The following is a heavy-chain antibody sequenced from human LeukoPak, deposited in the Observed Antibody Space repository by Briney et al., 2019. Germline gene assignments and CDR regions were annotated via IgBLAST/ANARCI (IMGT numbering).Heavy chain of an antibody. V-gene: IGHV5-51*01. CDR1: GCSFTSYW. CDR2: IYPGDSDT. Sequence: GEALQISFKGAGCSFTSYWIGWGRRMPGKGGEGRGIIYPGDSDTRYSPSFQGQVTISADKSISTAYLQWSSLKASDTAMYYCASGYSYGYFDYWGQGTLVTVSS. J-gene: IGHJ4*02. CDR3: ASGYSYGYFDY. D-gene: IGHD5-18*01.